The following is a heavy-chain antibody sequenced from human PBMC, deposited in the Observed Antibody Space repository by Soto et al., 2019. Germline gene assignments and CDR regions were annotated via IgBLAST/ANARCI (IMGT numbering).Heavy chain of an antibody. CDR3: ARADSGYAHGYYYYGMDV. Sequence: GSLRLSCAASGGTFITYWMRWVRQAPGKGLVWVSRINSDGSSTRYADSVKGRFTISRDNAKNSLYLQMNSLRAEDTAVYYCARADSGYAHGYYYYGMDVWGQGTTVTVSS. CDR2: INSDGSST. CDR1: GGTFITYW. V-gene: IGHV3-74*01. D-gene: IGHD5-12*01. J-gene: IGHJ6*02.